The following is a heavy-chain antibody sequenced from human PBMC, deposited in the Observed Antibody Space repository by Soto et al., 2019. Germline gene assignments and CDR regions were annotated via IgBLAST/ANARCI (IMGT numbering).Heavy chain of an antibody. CDR1: GFTFSSYS. J-gene: IGHJ5*02. Sequence: GGSLRLSCAASGFTFSSYSMNWVRQAPGKGLEWVSYISSSSSTIYYADSVKGRFTISRDNAKNSLYLQMNSLRAEDTAVYYCARVGLLERGSFWFDPWGQGTLVTVSS. CDR3: ARVGLLERGSFWFDP. V-gene: IGHV3-48*01. D-gene: IGHD1-1*01. CDR2: ISSSSSTI.